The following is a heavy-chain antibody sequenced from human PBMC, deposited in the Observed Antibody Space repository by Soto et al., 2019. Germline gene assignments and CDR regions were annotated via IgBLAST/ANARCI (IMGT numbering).Heavy chain of an antibody. CDR1: VFTFSNAW. V-gene: IGHV3-15*01. J-gene: IGHJ4*02. CDR3: TTDGPLAGAFDY. CDR2: IKSKTDGGTT. Sequence: PGWSLRLSCAASVFTFSNAWMSWFRQAPGKGLEWVGRIKSKTDGGTTDYAAPVKGRFTISRDDSKNTLYLQMNSLKTEDTAVYYCTTDGPLAGAFDYWGQGTLVTVSS.